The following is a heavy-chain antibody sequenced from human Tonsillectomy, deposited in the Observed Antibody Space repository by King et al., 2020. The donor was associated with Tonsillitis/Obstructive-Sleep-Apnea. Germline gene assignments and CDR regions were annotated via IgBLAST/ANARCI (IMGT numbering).Heavy chain of an antibody. V-gene: IGHV3-43*02. CDR2: ISGVVGSK. Sequence: VQLVESGGGVVQPGGSLRLSCAASGFTFDDYAMHWVRQAPGKGLEWVSLISGVVGSKYYADSVKGRFTISRDNSKNSLYLQMNSLRTEYTALYYCANDSSGYFYLDYWGQGTLVTVSS. CDR1: GFTFDDYA. J-gene: IGHJ4*02. D-gene: IGHD3-22*01. CDR3: ANDSSGYFYLDY.